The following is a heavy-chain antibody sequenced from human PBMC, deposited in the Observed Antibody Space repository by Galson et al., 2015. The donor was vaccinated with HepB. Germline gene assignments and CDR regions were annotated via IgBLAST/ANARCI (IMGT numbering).Heavy chain of an antibody. CDR2: IIPIFGTA. D-gene: IGHD3-3*01. V-gene: IGHV1-69*13. CDR3: AREGGNGIFGVVTDSYYYYYGMDV. CDR1: GGTFSSYA. J-gene: IGHJ6*02. Sequence: SVKVSCKASGGTFSSYAISWVRQAPGQGLEWMGGIIPIFGTANYAQKFQGRVTITADESTSTAYMELSSLRSEDTAVYYCAREGGNGIFGVVTDSYYYYYGMDVWGQGTTVTVSS.